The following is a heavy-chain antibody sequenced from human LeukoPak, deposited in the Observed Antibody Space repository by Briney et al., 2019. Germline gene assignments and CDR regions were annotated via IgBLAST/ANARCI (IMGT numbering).Heavy chain of an antibody. V-gene: IGHV3-23*01. D-gene: IGHD3-22*01. J-gene: IGHJ4*02. CDR2: ISGSGGST. CDR1: GFTFSSYA. CDR3: AKDYYDSSGYYAPPYYFDY. Sequence: HPGGSLRLSCAASGFTFSSYAMSWVRQAPGKGLEWVSAISGSGGSTYYADSVKGRFTISRDNSKNTLYLQMNSLRAEDTAVYYCAKDYYDSSGYYAPPYYFDYWGQGTLVTVSS.